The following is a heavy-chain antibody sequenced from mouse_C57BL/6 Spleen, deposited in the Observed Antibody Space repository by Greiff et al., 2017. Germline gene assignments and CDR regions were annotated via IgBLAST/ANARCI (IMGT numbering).Heavy chain of an antibody. CDR1: GYAFSSSW. CDR2: IYPGDGDT. CDR3: AGGDYYGSSYAMDY. Sequence: QVQLQQSGPELVKPGASVKISCKASGYAFSSSWMNWVKQRPGKGLEWIGRIYPGDGDTNYNGKFKGKATLTADKSSSTAYMQLSSLTSEDSAVYFCAGGDYYGSSYAMDYWGQGTSVTVSS. D-gene: IGHD1-1*01. J-gene: IGHJ4*01. V-gene: IGHV1-82*01.